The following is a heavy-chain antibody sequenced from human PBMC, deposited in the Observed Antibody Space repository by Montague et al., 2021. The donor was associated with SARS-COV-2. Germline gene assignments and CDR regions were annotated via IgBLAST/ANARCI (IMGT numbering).Heavy chain of an antibody. D-gene: IGHD3-3*01. J-gene: IGHJ4*02. CDR1: EFTVGSNY. CDR3: VGFWSGYFAGY. V-gene: IGHV3-66*02. CDR2: IYSGGST. Sequence: SLRLSCAASEFTVGSNYMSWIRQAPGRGLEWVSLIYSGGSTYYTDSVKGRFTLSRDNSQNTVFLQMNSLRTEDTALYYCVGFWSGYFAGYWGRGTLVTVSP.